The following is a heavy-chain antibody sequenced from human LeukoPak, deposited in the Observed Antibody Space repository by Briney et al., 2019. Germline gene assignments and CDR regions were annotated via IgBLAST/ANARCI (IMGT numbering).Heavy chain of an antibody. CDR2: NIPIFGTA. J-gene: IGHJ6*03. CDR3: ARGGGDYYYYYMDV. Sequence: GASVKVSCKASGGTFSSYAISWVRQAPGQGLEWMGGNIPIFGTANYAQKFQGRVTITADESTSTAYMELSSLRSEDTAVYYCARGGGDYYYYYMDVWGKGTTVTISS. CDR1: GGTFSSYA. V-gene: IGHV1-69*13.